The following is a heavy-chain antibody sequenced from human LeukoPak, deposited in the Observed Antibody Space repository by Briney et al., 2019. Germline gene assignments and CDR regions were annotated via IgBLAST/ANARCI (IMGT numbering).Heavy chain of an antibody. Sequence: ASVKVSCKASGYTFTSYGISWVRQAPGQGLEWMGGIIPIFGTANYAQKFQGRVTITTDESTSTAYMELSSLRSEDTAVYYCARAATYYYDSSGYSYFDYWGQGTLVTVSS. CDR3: ARAATYYYDSSGYSYFDY. CDR1: GYTFTSYG. V-gene: IGHV1-69*05. CDR2: IIPIFGTA. D-gene: IGHD3-22*01. J-gene: IGHJ4*02.